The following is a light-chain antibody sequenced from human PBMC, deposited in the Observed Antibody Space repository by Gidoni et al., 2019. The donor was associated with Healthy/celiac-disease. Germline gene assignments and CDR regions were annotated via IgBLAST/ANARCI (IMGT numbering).Light chain of an antibody. Sequence: QSALTQPAAVSGSAGQWITISGPGTSSDVGGYNYVSWYQHHPGNAPKLMIYYGSNRHSGVSNRFSGSKSGNTASLTISGLQAEDEADYYCSSYTSSSTYVFGTGTKVTVL. V-gene: IGLV2-14*03. J-gene: IGLJ1*01. CDR2: YGS. CDR1: SSDVGGYNY. CDR3: SSYTSSSTYV.